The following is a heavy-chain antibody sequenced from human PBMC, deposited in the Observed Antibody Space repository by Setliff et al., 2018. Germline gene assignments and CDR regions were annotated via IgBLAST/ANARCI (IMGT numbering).Heavy chain of an antibody. D-gene: IGHD6-19*01. J-gene: IGHJ6*03. CDR1: GGSISNYY. V-gene: IGHV4-4*07. CDR3: AREQWLDPPGYYYMDV. Sequence: SETLSLTCTVSGGSISNYYWSWIRQPAGKGLEWIGRIHTSGNTYYSPSLKSRVTMSIDTSKNQFSLKLNSVTAADMAVYYCAREQWLDPPGYYYMDVWAKGTTVTVSS. CDR2: IHTSGNT.